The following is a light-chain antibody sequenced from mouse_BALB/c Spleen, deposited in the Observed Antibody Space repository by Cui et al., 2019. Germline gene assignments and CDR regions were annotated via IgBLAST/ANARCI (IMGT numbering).Light chain of an antibody. V-gene: IGKV4-74*01. Sequence: QMVLPQFPELMSASSGERVTMTCTASSSVSSSYLHWYQQKPGSSPKLWIYSTSNLASGVPARFSGSGSGTSYSLTISSMEAEDAATYYCHQYHRSPYTFGGGTKLEIK. CDR1: SSVSSSY. J-gene: IGKJ2*01. CDR2: STS. CDR3: HQYHRSPYT.